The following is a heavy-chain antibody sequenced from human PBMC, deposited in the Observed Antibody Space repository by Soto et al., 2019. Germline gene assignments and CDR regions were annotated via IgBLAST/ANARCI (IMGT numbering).Heavy chain of an antibody. J-gene: IGHJ1*01. D-gene: IGHD3-22*01. CDR3: ARDLDGLHDDTSGPFPRPG. V-gene: IGHV4-30-4*01. CDR2: IYYSGGT. Sequence: SETLSLTCSVSGGPMTSGAYYWSWIRQPPGEGLEWMGYIYYSGGTSSSPSLESRATMSIDTAGNQFSLKVSSVTVADTAVYYCARDLDGLHDDTSGPFPRPGWGQGTLVTVSS. CDR1: GGPMTSGAYY.